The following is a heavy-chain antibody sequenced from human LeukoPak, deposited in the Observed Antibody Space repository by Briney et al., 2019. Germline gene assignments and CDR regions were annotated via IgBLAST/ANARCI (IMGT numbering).Heavy chain of an antibody. CDR1: GFTFSTFW. CDR3: ARGGYSTYYYGMDV. D-gene: IGHD3-22*01. CDR2: IEGDGSTT. J-gene: IGHJ6*02. V-gene: IGHV3-74*01. Sequence: PGGSLRLSCAASGFTFSTFWMHWVRQPPGKGLVWVSRIEGDGSTTEYADSVKGRFTISRDNSKNTLYLQMNSLRAEDTAVYYCARGGYSTYYYGMDVWGQGTTVTVSS.